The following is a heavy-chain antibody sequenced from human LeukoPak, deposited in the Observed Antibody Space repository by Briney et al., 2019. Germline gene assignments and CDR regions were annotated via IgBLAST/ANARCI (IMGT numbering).Heavy chain of an antibody. CDR3: ARDSSMLRGPLVIYYFDF. V-gene: IGHV3-23*01. CDR1: GFTFSSYA. CDR2: ISGSGGT. D-gene: IGHD3-10*01. J-gene: IGHJ4*02. Sequence: GGSLRLSCAASGFTFSSYAMSWVRQAPGKGLEWVSGISGSGGTYYADSVKGRFTISRDNSKNTLYLQMNSLRVEDTAVYYCARDSSMLRGPLVIYYFDFWGQGTLVTVSS.